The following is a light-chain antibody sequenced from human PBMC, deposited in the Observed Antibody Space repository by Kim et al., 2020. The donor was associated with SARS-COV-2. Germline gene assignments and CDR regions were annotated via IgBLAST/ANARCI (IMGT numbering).Light chain of an antibody. V-gene: IGKV3-20*01. J-gene: IGKJ1*01. CDR2: GAS. CDR1: QSVSSTY. Sequence: SPGRRPTLTCRASQSVSSTYLAWYQQKPGQAPRLLIYGASSRATGIPDRFSGSGSGTDFTLTITRLEPEDFAVYYCQQYSSSPATFGQGTKVDIK. CDR3: QQYSSSPAT.